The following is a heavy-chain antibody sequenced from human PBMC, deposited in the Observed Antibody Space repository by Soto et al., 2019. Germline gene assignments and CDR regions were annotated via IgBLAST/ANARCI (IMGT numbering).Heavy chain of an antibody. V-gene: IGHV4-39*01. CDR3: ARHDTDFWSGYSYYGMDV. Sequence: PSETLSLTCTVSGVSIPSSSYNWACISQAPGRGIEGSGSIYNRGSTYYNPSLKSRVTISVDTSKNHFSLKLSSVTAADSVVYYCARHDTDFWSGYSYYGMDVWGQGTTVS. D-gene: IGHD3-3*01. J-gene: IGHJ6*02. CDR1: GVSIPSSSYN. CDR2: IYNRGST.